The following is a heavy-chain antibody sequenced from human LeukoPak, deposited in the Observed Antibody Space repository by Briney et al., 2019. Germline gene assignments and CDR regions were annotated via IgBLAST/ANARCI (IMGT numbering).Heavy chain of an antibody. D-gene: IGHD6-19*01. CDR1: GFTFSSYG. CDR2: IWYDGSNK. V-gene: IGHV3-33*01. CDR3: ARDSSSGWYPPNFDY. Sequence: GGSLRLSCAASGFTFSSYGMHWVRQAPGKGLEWVAVIWYDGSNKYYAGSVKGRFTISRDNSKNTPYLQMNSLRAEDTAVYYCARDSSSGWYPPNFDYWGQGTLVTVSS. J-gene: IGHJ4*02.